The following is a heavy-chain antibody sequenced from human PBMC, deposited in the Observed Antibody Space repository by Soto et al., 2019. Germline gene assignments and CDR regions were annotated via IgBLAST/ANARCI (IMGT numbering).Heavy chain of an antibody. CDR2: IIPIFGTA. V-gene: IGHV1-69*01. CDR1: GGTFSSYA. J-gene: IGHJ2*01. Sequence: QVQLVQSGAEVKKPGSSVKVSCKASGGTFSSYAISWVRQAPGQGLEWMGGIIPIFGTANYAQKFQGRVPITADESTSTAYRGLSTLSSEDTAVYYGARGGYSPSCSFDLWGRGTLVTVSS. D-gene: IGHD3-22*01. CDR3: ARGGYSPSCSFDL.